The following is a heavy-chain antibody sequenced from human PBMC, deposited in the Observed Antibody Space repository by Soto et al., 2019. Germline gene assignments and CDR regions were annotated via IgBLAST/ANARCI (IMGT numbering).Heavy chain of an antibody. CDR2: IYPGDSDS. CDR1: GYTFSADW. J-gene: IGHJ5*02. V-gene: IGHV5-51*01. D-gene: IGHD2-8*01. CDR3: ARLSRRVAQESNYFDP. Sequence: GESLKISCKASGYTFSADWITWVRQLPGKGLEWMGIIYPGDSDSRYGPSFEGHVTFSVDKSISTAYLEWSSLKASDTAIYYCARLSRRVAQESNYFDPWGQGTLVTVSS.